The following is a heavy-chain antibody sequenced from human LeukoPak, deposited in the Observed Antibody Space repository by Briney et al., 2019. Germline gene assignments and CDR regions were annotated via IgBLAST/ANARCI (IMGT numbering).Heavy chain of an antibody. Sequence: SETLSLTCAVYGGSFSGYYWSWIRQPPGKGLEWIGEFNHSGSTNYNPSLKSRVTISVDTSKNQFSLKLSSVTAADTAVYYCARSKSSYDFWSGYYTGYDYWGQGTLVTVSS. V-gene: IGHV4-34*01. CDR3: ARSKSSYDFWSGYYTGYDY. CDR1: GGSFSGYY. D-gene: IGHD3-3*01. CDR2: FNHSGST. J-gene: IGHJ4*02.